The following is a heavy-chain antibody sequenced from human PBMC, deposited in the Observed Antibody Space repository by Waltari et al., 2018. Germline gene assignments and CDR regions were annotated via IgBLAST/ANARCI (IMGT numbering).Heavy chain of an antibody. CDR2: ISSSGSTI. D-gene: IGHD1-26*01. J-gene: IGHJ4*02. Sequence: EVQLVESGGGLVQPGGSLRLSCAASGFPFRSYEMNWVRQAPGKGLEWVSYISSSGSTIYYADSVKGRFTISRDNAKNSLYLQMNSLRAEDTAVYYCATVVGATSNYWGQGTLVTVSS. CDR3: ATVVGATSNY. CDR1: GFPFRSYE. V-gene: IGHV3-48*03.